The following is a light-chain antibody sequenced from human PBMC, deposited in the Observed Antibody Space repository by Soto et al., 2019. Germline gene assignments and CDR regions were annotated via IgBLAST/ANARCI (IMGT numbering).Light chain of an antibody. CDR1: QTISSS. CDR2: SAS. J-gene: IGKJ4*01. Sequence: DIQMTQSPSSLSASVGDRVTITCRASQTISSSLIWYQQKPVKAPKLLIYSASSLQSGVSSRFSGSGSGTDFTLTISSLQPEDSGSFYCQQSYSTPLTFGGGTKVDIK. V-gene: IGKV1-39*01. CDR3: QQSYSTPLT.